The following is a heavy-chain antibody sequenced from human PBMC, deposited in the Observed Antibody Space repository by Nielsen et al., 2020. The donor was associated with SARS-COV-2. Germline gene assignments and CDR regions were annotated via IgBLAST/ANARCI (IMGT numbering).Heavy chain of an antibody. D-gene: IGHD3-10*01. CDR3: ARPGNYYGSGSWVWFDP. Sequence: VKVSCKASGGTFSSYAISWVRQAPGQGLEWMGGIIPIFGTANYAQKFQGRVTITADESTSTAYMELSSLRSEDTAVYYCARPGNYYGSGSWVWFDPWGQGTLVTVSS. J-gene: IGHJ5*02. CDR1: GGTFSSYA. V-gene: IGHV1-69*13. CDR2: IIPIFGTA.